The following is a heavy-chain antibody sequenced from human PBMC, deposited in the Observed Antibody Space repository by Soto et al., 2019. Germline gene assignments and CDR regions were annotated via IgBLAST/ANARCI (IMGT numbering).Heavy chain of an antibody. CDR1: GSTFTSYG. J-gene: IGHJ4*02. D-gene: IGHD2-21*02. Sequence: ASVKVSCKASGSTFTSYGISWVRQAPGQGLEWLGWISTYNGNTNTAPRLQGRLTLTTDTSTNTAYMELRSLTSDDTAVYYCARDERDSCSGGDCFYFDYWGQGTLVTVPQ. V-gene: IGHV1-18*04. CDR3: ARDERDSCSGGDCFYFDY. CDR2: ISTYNGNT.